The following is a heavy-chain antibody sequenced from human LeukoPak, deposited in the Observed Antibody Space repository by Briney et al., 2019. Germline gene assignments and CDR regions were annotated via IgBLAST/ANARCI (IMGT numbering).Heavy chain of an antibody. V-gene: IGHV3-66*02. CDR3: ARSLGTTRLHRDAFDV. D-gene: IGHD1-26*01. Sequence: GGPLRLSCAACGFAVSSHYRGWVRQAGGGGVGWVSIISSDGITSYADSIKGRFTISRDNSRNTVYLQMSSLRPEDTAVYYCARSLGTTRLHRDAFDVWGQGTVVTVSS. J-gene: IGHJ3*01. CDR1: GFAVSSHY. CDR2: ISSDGIT.